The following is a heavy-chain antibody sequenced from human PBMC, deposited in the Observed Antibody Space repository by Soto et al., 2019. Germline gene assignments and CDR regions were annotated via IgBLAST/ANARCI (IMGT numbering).Heavy chain of an antibody. CDR2: IYYSGST. D-gene: IGHD2-8*02. CDR3: ARDKITGLFDY. V-gene: IGHV4-39*02. Sequence: SETLSLTCTVSGGSITSSSFYWGWIRQPPGKGQEWIGIIYYSGSTYYNPSLKSRVTISVDTSKSQFSLNLNSVTSVDTAVYYCARDKITGLFDYWGQGTLVTVSS. CDR1: GGSITSSSFY. J-gene: IGHJ4*02.